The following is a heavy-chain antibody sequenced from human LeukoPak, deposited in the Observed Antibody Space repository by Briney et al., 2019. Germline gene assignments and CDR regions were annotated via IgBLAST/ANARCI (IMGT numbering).Heavy chain of an antibody. D-gene: IGHD3-10*01. J-gene: IGHJ4*02. V-gene: IGHV1-8*01. CDR3: ARDYGSGSHTRFDY. CDR2: MNPNNGNT. CDR1: GYTFTSYD. Sequence: GASVKVSCKASGYTFTSYDINWVRQATGQGLEWMGWMNPNNGNTDYAQTFQGRVTMTRDTSTSTVYMELSSLRSEDTAVYYCARDYGSGSHTRFDYWGQGTLVTVSS.